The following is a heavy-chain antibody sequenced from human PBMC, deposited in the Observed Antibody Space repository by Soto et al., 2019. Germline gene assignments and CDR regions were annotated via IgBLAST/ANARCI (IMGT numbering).Heavy chain of an antibody. J-gene: IGHJ6*02. CDR2: IIPIFGTA. Sequence: SVKVSCKASGGTFSSYAISWVRQAPGQGLEWMGWIIPIFGTANYAQKFQGRVTITADKSTSTAYMELSSLRSEDTAVYYCARHYDSAHYYGMDVWGQGTTVNASS. V-gene: IGHV1-69*06. D-gene: IGHD5-12*01. CDR1: GGTFSSYA. CDR3: ARHYDSAHYYGMDV.